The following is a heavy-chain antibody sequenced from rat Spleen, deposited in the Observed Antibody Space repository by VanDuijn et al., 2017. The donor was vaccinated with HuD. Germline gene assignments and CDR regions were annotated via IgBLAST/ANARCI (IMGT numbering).Heavy chain of an antibody. CDR3: ARHNSGYGVMDA. CDR2: ISYDGSST. Sequence: EVQLVESGGGLVQPGRSLKLSCAASGFTFSDYNMAWVRQAPKKGLEWVATISYDGSSTYYRDSVKGRFTISRDNAKSTLNLQMDSLRSEYTATYYCARHNSGYGVMDAWGQGASVTVSS. V-gene: IGHV5-7*01. CDR1: GFTFSDYN. D-gene: IGHD4-3*01. J-gene: IGHJ4*01.